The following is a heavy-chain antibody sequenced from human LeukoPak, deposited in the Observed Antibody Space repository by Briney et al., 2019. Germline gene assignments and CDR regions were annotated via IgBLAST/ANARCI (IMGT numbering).Heavy chain of an antibody. D-gene: IGHD3-22*01. Sequence: SVKVSCKASGGTFSSYAISWVRQAPGQGLEWMGGIIPIFGTANYAQKFQGRVTITADESTSTAYMELSSPRSEDTAVYYCARKYYYDSSGYYDPWGQGTLVTVSS. CDR1: GGTFSSYA. V-gene: IGHV1-69*13. CDR3: ARKYYYDSSGYYDP. J-gene: IGHJ5*02. CDR2: IIPIFGTA.